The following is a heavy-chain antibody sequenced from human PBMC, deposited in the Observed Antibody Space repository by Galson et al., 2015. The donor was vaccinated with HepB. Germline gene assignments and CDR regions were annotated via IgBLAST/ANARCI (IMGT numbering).Heavy chain of an antibody. CDR1: GGSISSSSYY. D-gene: IGHD6-19*01. Sequence: SETLSLTCTVSGGSISSSSYYWGWIRQPPGTGLEWIGSIYYSGSTYYNPSLKSRVTISVDTSKNQFSLKLSSVTAADTAVYYCARHCGWGISYFDYWGQGTLVTVSS. J-gene: IGHJ4*02. CDR3: ARHCGWGISYFDY. CDR2: IYYSGST. V-gene: IGHV4-39*01.